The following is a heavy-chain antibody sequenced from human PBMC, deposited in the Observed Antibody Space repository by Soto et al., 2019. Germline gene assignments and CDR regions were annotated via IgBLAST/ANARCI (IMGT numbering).Heavy chain of an antibody. CDR2: MNPNSGHA. V-gene: IGHV1-8*01. J-gene: IGHJ5*02. D-gene: IGHD4-4*01. Sequence: QVQLVQSGAEVRKPGASVRVSCKATGYSFTRHDINWLRQAAGQGREWMGWMNPNSGHAVYAQKFQGRVTMTRNTSITTAYIEVTSLKSEDTAVYFCARGAYNDYSHWFDPWGQGTMVTVSS. CDR3: ARGAYNDYSHWFDP. CDR1: GYSFTRHD.